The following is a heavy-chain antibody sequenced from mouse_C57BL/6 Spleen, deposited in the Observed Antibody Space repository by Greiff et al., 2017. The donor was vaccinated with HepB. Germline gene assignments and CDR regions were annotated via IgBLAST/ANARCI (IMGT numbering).Heavy chain of an antibody. CDR3: ARSYRRYIDY. D-gene: IGHD1-1*01. CDR2: INPSTGGT. Sequence: EVQLQQSGPELVKPGASVKISCKASGYSFTGYYMNWVKQSPEKSLEWIGEINPSTGGTTYNQKFKAKATLTVDTSSSTAYMQLKSLTSADSAVYYGARSYRRYIDYWGQGTTLTVSS. V-gene: IGHV1-42*01. CDR1: GYSFTGYY. J-gene: IGHJ2*01.